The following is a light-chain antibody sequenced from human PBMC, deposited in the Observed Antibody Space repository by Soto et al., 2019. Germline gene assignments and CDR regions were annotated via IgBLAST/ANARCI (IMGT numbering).Light chain of an antibody. CDR1: QSVSSN. CDR3: QQYNNWAGVFT. Sequence: EIVMTQSPATLSVSPGERATLSCRASQSVSSNLAWYQQKPGQAPRLLIYGASTRATGIPARFSGSGSGTELALTISSLQSEDFAVYYCQQYNNWAGVFTFGPGTKVDIK. J-gene: IGKJ3*01. V-gene: IGKV3-15*01. CDR2: GAS.